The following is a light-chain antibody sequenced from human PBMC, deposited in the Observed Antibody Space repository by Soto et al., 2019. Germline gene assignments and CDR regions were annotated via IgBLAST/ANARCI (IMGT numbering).Light chain of an antibody. CDR1: QSISSW. V-gene: IGKV1-5*01. CDR2: DAF. J-gene: IGKJ4*01. Sequence: DIQMTQSPSSLSASVGDRVTVTCRASQSISSWLDWYQQKPGKAPKLLIFDAFSLESGVPSRFSGSRSGAEFPLTISSLQPDDYATYYCQQYNSYSPLTFGGGTKV. CDR3: QQYNSYSPLT.